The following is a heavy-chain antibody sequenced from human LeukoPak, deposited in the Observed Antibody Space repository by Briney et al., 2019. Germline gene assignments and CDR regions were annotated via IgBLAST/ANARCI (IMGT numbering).Heavy chain of an antibody. CDR1: GDSISNYY. CDR2: IYYTGST. CDR3: ARNLIPEQLVLNF. V-gene: IGHV4-59*01. J-gene: IGHJ4*02. D-gene: IGHD6-13*01. Sequence: SETLSLTCTVSGDSISNYYWNWVRQPPGKGLEWIGYIYYTGSTNYNPSLKSRVTMSVDTSKNQFTLNLKSVTPEDTAVYYCARNLIPEQLVLNFWGQGTLVTVSS.